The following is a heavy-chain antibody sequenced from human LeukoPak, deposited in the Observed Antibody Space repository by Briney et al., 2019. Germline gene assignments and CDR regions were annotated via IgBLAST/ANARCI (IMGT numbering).Heavy chain of an antibody. D-gene: IGHD6-6*01. CDR1: GFSFSTYY. V-gene: IGHV3-21*01. CDR3: ARGRVGSSSSAFDI. CDR2: MSSTGSST. Sequence: GGSLRLSCAASGFSFSTYYMNWVRQAPGEGLEWVSSMSSTGSSTYYADLVKGRFTISRDSARNSLYLQMNNLRAEDTAVYYCARGRVGSSSSAFDIWGQGTMVTVSS. J-gene: IGHJ3*02.